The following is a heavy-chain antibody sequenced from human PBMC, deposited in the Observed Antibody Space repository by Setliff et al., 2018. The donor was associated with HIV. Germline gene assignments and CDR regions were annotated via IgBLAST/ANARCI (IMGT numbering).Heavy chain of an antibody. J-gene: IGHJ6*03. CDR1: GGSVSSGSYY. Sequence: SETLSLTCSVSGGSVSSGSYYWGWIRQPPGKGLEWIGSLRPSGNTYYNPSLKSRVTISVDTSKNQFSLNLSSVTAADTAVCYCARHGAFYYYYYMDVWGKGTTVTVSS. CDR2: LRPSGNT. CDR3: ARHGAFYYYYYMDV. V-gene: IGHV4-39*01.